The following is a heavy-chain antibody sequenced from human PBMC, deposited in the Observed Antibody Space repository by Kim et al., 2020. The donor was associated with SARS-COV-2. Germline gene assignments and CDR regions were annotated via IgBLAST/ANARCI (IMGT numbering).Heavy chain of an antibody. Sequence: YPQSFQGQVTISADKSINTAYLQWSSLKASDTAMYFCARLRRYYYYYMDVWGKGTTVTVYS. J-gene: IGHJ6*03. CDR3: ARLRRYYYYYMDV. V-gene: IGHV5-51*01.